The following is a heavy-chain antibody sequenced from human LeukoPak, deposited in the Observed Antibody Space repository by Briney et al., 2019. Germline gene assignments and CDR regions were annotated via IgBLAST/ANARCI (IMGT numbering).Heavy chain of an antibody. V-gene: IGHV1-2*02. J-gene: IGHJ5*02. Sequence: GASVKVSCKASGYTFSDFYFHWVRQAPGQGLEWMGWINPYSGATNYAQKFQGRVTMTKDTSISTAYMELSRLRSDDTGVYYCARGTLRDYTLPFDPWGQGTLVTVSS. CDR1: GYTFSDFY. CDR3: ARGTLRDYTLPFDP. D-gene: IGHD4-11*01. CDR2: INPYSGAT.